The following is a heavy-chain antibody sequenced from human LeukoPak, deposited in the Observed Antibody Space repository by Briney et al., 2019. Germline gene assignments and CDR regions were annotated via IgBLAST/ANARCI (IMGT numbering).Heavy chain of an antibody. CDR2: ISAYNGNT. J-gene: IGHJ6*02. Sequence: EASVKVSCKASGYTFTSYGISWVRQAPGQGLEWMGWISAYNGNTNYAQKLQGRVTMTTDTSTSTAYMELGSLRSDDTAVYYCARDPNYDILTGPLAGYYGMDVWGQGTTVTASS. D-gene: IGHD3-9*01. CDR3: ARDPNYDILTGPLAGYYGMDV. CDR1: GYTFTSYG. V-gene: IGHV1-18*01.